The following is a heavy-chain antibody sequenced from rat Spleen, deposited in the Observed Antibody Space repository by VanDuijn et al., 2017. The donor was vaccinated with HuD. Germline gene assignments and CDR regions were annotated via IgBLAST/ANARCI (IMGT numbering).Heavy chain of an antibody. Sequence: EVQLVESGGGLVQPGRSLKLSCAASGLTFSDYGMVWLRQAPTKGLAWVATISYGDSSGHSRTYYRDSVKGRFTIPRDNAKSTLSLQMDSLMSEDTATYYCARRHYGYTDYFDYWGQGVMVTVSS. CDR2: ISYGDSSGHSRT. J-gene: IGHJ2*01. CDR3: ARRHYGYTDYFDY. V-gene: IGHV5-29*01. CDR1: GLTFSDYG. D-gene: IGHD1-9*01.